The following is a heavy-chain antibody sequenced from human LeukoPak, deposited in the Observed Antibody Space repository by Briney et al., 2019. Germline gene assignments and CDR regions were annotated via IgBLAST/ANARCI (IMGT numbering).Heavy chain of an antibody. CDR2: INPSDGST. J-gene: IGHJ3*02. Sequence: ASVKVSCKASGYTFTTYYMHCVRQAPGQGLEWMGIINPSDGSTSYAQKFQGRVTMTRDKSTSTVYMELSSLRSEDTAVYYCAREGPATVVTPFAFDIWGQGTVVTVSS. V-gene: IGHV1-46*01. CDR3: AREGPATVVTPFAFDI. D-gene: IGHD4-23*01. CDR1: GYTFTTYY.